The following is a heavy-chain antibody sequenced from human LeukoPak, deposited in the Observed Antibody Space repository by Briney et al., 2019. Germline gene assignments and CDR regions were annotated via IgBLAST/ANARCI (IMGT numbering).Heavy chain of an antibody. D-gene: IGHD1-20*01. J-gene: IGHJ4*02. CDR2: IYYSGST. CDR3: ARVGYNWNVGY. V-gene: IGHV4-39*07. CDR1: GGSISSSSYY. Sequence: SETPSLTCTVCGGSISSSSYYWGWIRQPPGKGLEWIGSIYYSGSTYYNPSLKSRVTISVDTSKNQFSLKLSSVTAADTAVYYCARVGYNWNVGYWGQGTLVTVSS.